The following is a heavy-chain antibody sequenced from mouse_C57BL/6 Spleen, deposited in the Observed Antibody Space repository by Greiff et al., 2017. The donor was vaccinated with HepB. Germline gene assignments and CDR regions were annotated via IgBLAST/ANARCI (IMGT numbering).Heavy chain of an antibody. Sequence: EVQLQESGAELVKPGASVKLSCTASGFNIKDYYMHWVKQRTEQGLEWIGRIDPEDGETKYARKFQGKATITADTSSNTAYLQLSSLTSEDTAVYYCAKDDYDGLYAMDYWGQGTSVTVSS. CDR1: GFNIKDYY. V-gene: IGHV14-2*01. D-gene: IGHD2-4*01. J-gene: IGHJ4*01. CDR3: AKDDYDGLYAMDY. CDR2: IDPEDGET.